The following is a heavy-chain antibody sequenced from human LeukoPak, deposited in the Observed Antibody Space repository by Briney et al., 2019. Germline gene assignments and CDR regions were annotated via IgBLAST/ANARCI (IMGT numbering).Heavy chain of an antibody. CDR3: ARASSGYELPFDY. CDR1: GGSINSYY. V-gene: IGHV4-59*01. D-gene: IGHD5-12*01. J-gene: IGHJ4*02. Sequence: PSETLSLTYTVSGGSINSYYWSWIRQPPGKGLEWIGYIYYSGGTNYNPSLKSRVTISVDTSKNQFSLKLSSVTAADTAVYYCARASSGYELPFDYWGQGTLVTVSS. CDR2: IYYSGGT.